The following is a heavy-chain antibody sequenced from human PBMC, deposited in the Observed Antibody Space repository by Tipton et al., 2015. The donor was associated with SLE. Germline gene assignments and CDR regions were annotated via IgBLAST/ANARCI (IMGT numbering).Heavy chain of an antibody. V-gene: IGHV4-39*06. Sequence: LRLSCTVSGGYISSSSYYWGWIRQPPGKGLEWIGSIYYSGSTYYNPSLKSRVTISVDTSKNQFPLKVSSVTAADTAVYYCARDKRTPVTIGRGYYYYYHGMDVWGQGTTVTVSS. CDR1: GGYISSSSYY. CDR3: ARDKRTPVTIGRGYYYYYHGMDV. J-gene: IGHJ6*02. D-gene: IGHD4-17*01. CDR2: IYYSGST.